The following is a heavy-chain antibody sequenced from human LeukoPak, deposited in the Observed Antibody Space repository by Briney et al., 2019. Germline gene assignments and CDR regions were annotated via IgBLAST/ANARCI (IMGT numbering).Heavy chain of an antibody. CDR2: MNPNSGNP. D-gene: IGHD6-13*01. Sequence: ASVKVSYKASGYTFTSYDINWVRQATGQGLEWMGWMNPNSGNPGYAQKFQGRVTMTRNTSISTAYMELSSLRSEDTAVYYCARAASYSSSGKARKNYYFDYWGQGTLVTVSS. CDR3: ARAASYSSSGKARKNYYFDY. CDR1: GYTFTSYD. J-gene: IGHJ4*02. V-gene: IGHV1-8*01.